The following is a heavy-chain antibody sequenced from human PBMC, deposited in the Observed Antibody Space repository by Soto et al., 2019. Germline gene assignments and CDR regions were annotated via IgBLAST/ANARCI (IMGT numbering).Heavy chain of an antibody. D-gene: IGHD3-22*01. Sequence: GGALRLSCAASGFTFSSYEMNWFRQAPGKGLEWVSYISSSGSTIYYADSVKGRFTISRDNAKNSLYLQMNSLRAEDTALYYCVRSPQPMIVVVITSRYGMDVWGQGTTVTVSS. V-gene: IGHV3-48*03. J-gene: IGHJ6*02. CDR3: VRSPQPMIVVVITSRYGMDV. CDR2: ISSSGSTI. CDR1: GFTFSSYE.